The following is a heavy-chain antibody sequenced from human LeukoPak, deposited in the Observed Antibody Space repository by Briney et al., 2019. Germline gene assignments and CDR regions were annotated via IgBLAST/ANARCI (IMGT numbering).Heavy chain of an antibody. CDR3: AKATRGYSYGTDLYFDY. J-gene: IGHJ4*02. CDR1: GFTFSNAW. D-gene: IGHD5-18*01. V-gene: IGHV3-23*01. CDR2: ISGSGGST. Sequence: GGSLRLSCAASGFTFSNAWMSWVRQAPGKGLEWVSAISGSGGSTYYADSVKGRFTISRDNSKNTLYLQMNSLRAEDTAVYYCAKATRGYSYGTDLYFDYWGQGTLVTVSS.